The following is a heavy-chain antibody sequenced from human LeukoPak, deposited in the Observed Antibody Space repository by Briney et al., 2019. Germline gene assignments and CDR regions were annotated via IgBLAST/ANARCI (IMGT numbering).Heavy chain of an antibody. J-gene: IGHJ4*02. CDR2: ITSSSSFI. D-gene: IGHD2-2*01. Sequence: GGSLRLSCAASGFSFSSYNMNWVRQAPGKGLEWVSSITSSSSFIYYADPVRGRFTISRDNAKNSLYLQMNSLRTEDTSVYYCAPHCSSASCPDYWGQGTLVTVSS. CDR3: APHCSSASCPDY. CDR1: GFSFSSYN. V-gene: IGHV3-21*01.